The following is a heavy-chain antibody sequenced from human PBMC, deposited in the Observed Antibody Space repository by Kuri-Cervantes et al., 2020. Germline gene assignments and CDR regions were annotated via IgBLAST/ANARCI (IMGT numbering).Heavy chain of an antibody. D-gene: IGHD3-10*01. CDR2: IYYSGST. V-gene: IGHV4-34*01. Sequence: SQTLSLTCAVYGGSFSGYYWGWIRQPPGKGLEWIGSIYYSGSTYYNPSLKSRVTISVDTSKNQFSLKLSSVTAADTAVYYCARSFGANHYYGMDVWGQGTTVTVSS. J-gene: IGHJ6*02. CDR1: GGSFSGYY. CDR3: ARSFGANHYYGMDV.